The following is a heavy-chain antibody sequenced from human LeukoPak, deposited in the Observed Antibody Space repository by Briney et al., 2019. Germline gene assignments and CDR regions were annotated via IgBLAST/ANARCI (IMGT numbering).Heavy chain of an antibody. CDR1: GVSISSSSYY. J-gene: IGHJ4*02. D-gene: IGHD2-21*02. CDR3: ARRCGDCYSSPFDY. Sequence: PSETLSLTCTVSGVSISSSSYYWGWIRQPPGKGLEWIGSIYYSGSTYYNPSLKSRVTISVDTSKNQFSLKLSSVTAADTAVYYCARRCGDCYSSPFDYWGQGTLVTVSS. V-gene: IGHV4-39*01. CDR2: IYYSGST.